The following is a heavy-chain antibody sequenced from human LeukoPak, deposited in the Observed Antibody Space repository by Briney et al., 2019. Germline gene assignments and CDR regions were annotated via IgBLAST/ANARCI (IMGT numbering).Heavy chain of an antibody. D-gene: IGHD6-13*01. CDR1: GFTFSSYW. Sequence: GGSLRLSCAASGFTFSSYWMTWVSQAPGKGLAWVANINEDGGVKHCVDSVKGRFTISRDNAKNSLYLQMDSLRAEDTAMYYCVRALSNMDVWGKGTTVTISS. J-gene: IGHJ6*04. CDR3: VRALSNMDV. CDR2: INEDGGVK. V-gene: IGHV3-7*01.